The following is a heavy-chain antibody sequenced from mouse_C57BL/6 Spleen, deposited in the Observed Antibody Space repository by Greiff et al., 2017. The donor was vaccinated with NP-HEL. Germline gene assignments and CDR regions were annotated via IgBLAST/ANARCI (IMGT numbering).Heavy chain of an antibody. CDR3: ARATYGSSYGYFDV. D-gene: IGHD1-1*01. CDR2: IYPRSGNT. J-gene: IGHJ1*03. Sequence: VQLQQSGAELARPGASVKLSCKASGYTFTSYGISWVKQRTGQGLEWIGEIYPRSGNTYYNEKVKGKATLTADKSSSTAYMELRSLTSEDSAVYFCARATYGSSYGYFDVWGTGTTVTVSS. V-gene: IGHV1-81*01. CDR1: GYTFTSYG.